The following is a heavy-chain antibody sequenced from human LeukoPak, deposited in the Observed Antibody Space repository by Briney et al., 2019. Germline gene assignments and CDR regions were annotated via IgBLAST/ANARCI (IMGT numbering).Heavy chain of an antibody. Sequence: SETLSLTCTVSGGSISSYYWSWIWQPPGKGLEWIGYIYYSGSTNYNPSLKSRVTISVDTSKNQFSLKLSSVTAADTAVYYCARVIALDDYDSSGYLDYWGQGTLVTVSS. D-gene: IGHD3-22*01. CDR2: IYYSGST. V-gene: IGHV4-59*01. CDR3: ARVIALDDYDSSGYLDY. J-gene: IGHJ4*02. CDR1: GGSISSYY.